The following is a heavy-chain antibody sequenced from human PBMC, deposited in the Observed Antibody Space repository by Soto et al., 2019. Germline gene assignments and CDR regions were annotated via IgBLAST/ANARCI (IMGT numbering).Heavy chain of an antibody. D-gene: IGHD4-17*01. J-gene: IGHJ6*02. CDR1: GGTFSSYA. V-gene: IGHV1-69*13. CDR2: IIPIFGTA. Sequence: SVKVSCKASGGTFSSYAISWVRQAPGQGLEWMGGIIPIFGTANYAQKFQGRVTITADESTSTAYMELSSLRSEDTAVYYCARDIVTTYYYYYGMDVWGQGTTVTVSS. CDR3: ARDIVTTYYYYYGMDV.